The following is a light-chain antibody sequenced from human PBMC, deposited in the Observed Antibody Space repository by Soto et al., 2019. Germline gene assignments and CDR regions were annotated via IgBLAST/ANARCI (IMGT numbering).Light chain of an antibody. CDR3: QQYNDEPWT. CDR2: DVS. V-gene: IGKV1-5*01. Sequence: DIQMTQSPSTLSASVGDRVTITCRASQNIANWLAWYQQKPGKTPDLLIYDVSSLESGVPFRFSGSGSGTEFTLTISSLQTDDSATYYCQQYNDEPWTFGQGTKVEIK. CDR1: QNIANW. J-gene: IGKJ1*01.